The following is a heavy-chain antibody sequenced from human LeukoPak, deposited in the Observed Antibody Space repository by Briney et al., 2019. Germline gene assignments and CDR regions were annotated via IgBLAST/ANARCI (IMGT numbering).Heavy chain of an antibody. CDR1: GFTFSSYS. J-gene: IGHJ4*02. CDR2: ISSSSSYI. CDR3: AKGTQYSSSWPFDY. V-gene: IGHV3-21*04. Sequence: PGGSLRLSCAASGFTFSSYSMNWVRQAPGKGLEWVSSISSSSSYIYYADSVKGRFTISRDNSKNTLYLQMNSLRAEDTAVYYCAKGTQYSSSWPFDYWGQGTLVTVSS. D-gene: IGHD6-13*01.